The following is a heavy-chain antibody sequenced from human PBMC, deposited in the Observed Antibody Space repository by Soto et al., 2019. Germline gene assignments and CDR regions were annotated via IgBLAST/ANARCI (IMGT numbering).Heavy chain of an antibody. CDR2: IYYSGST. D-gene: IGHD5-12*01. CDR3: ARTLSPHSGYDLFDY. Sequence: SETLSLTCTVSGGSISSYYWSWIRQPPGKGLEWIGYIYYSGSTNYNPSLKSRVTISVDTSKNQFSLKLSSVTAADTAVYYCARTLSPHSGYDLFDYWGQGTLVTVSS. J-gene: IGHJ4*02. CDR1: GGSISSYY. V-gene: IGHV4-59*01.